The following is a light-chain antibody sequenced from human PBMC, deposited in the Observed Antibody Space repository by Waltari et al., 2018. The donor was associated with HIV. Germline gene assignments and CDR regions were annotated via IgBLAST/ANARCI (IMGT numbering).Light chain of an antibody. Sequence: QSVLTQPPSASGTAGQRVTISCSGRDSNIGRDYIYWYQQVPGAAPRLLIYDNDQRPSGVPARSSGSKSGTSVSLVISGLRSEDEANYYCASYDLDMSNLLFGGVTAVTVL. CDR1: DSNIGRDY. CDR3: ASYDLDMSNLL. CDR2: DND. V-gene: IGLV1-47*01. J-gene: IGLJ2*01.